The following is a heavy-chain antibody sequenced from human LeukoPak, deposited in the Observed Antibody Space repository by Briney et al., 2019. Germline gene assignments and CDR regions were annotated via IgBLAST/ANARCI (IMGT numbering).Heavy chain of an antibody. Sequence: SETPSLTCTVSGDSIRSHYCAWIRQPPGKGLEWIGHIYNSATTDYNPSFKSRVTISLDTSKKQFSLKMTSVTALDSAVYYCARGGEGYNDDAFEVWGLGTAVTVSS. CDR1: GDSIRSHY. CDR2: IYNSATT. V-gene: IGHV4-59*11. CDR3: ARGGEGYNDDAFEV. D-gene: IGHD5-24*01. J-gene: IGHJ3*01.